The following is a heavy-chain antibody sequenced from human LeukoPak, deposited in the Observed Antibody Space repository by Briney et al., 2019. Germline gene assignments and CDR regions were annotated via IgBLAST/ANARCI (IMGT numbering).Heavy chain of an antibody. J-gene: IGHJ6*03. D-gene: IGHD6-6*01. Sequence: PETLSLTCAVSGYSISSGYYWGWIRQPPGKGLEWIGSIYHSGSTYYNPSLKSRVTISVDTSKNQFSLKLSSVTAADTAVYYCARRAPSPYYMDVWGKGTTVTVSS. CDR3: ARRAPSPYYMDV. V-gene: IGHV4-38-2*01. CDR1: GYSISSGYY. CDR2: IYHSGST.